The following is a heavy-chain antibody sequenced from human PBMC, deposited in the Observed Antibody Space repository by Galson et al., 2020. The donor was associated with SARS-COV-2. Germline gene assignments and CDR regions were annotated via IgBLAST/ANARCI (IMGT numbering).Heavy chain of an antibody. CDR3: ARERRGFYIEY. Sequence: TGGSLRLSCEASGFTFTDYAMHWVRQAPGKGLEWVALITYDGTNKHYADSVTGRFTISRDDLKNKLSLQMKSLRPEDTAVYYCARERRGFYIEYCVQGTLATVSS. J-gene: IGHJ4*02. CDR2: ITYDGTNK. CDR1: GFTFTDYA. V-gene: IGHV3-30-3*01.